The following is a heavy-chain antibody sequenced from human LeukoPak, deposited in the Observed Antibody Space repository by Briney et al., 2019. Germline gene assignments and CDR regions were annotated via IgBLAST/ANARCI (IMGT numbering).Heavy chain of an antibody. CDR3: ARGSNWCFDY. CDR1: GFIFGSYW. Sequence: GGSLRLSCAASGFIFGSYWMTWVRQAPGKGLEWVANIKPDGSEKWYVDSVKGRFTFSRDNAKNSLYLQMNSLRAEDTASYYCARGSNWCFDYWGQGTLVTVSS. V-gene: IGHV3-7*03. J-gene: IGHJ4*02. CDR2: IKPDGSEK. D-gene: IGHD2-8*01.